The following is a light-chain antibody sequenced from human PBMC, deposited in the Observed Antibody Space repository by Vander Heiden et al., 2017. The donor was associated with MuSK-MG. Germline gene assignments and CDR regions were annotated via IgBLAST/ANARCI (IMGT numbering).Light chain of an antibody. CDR2: GNT. Sequence: QSVLTQPPSVSGAPGRRVTISCTGRSSNIGAGFDVHWYQQLPGTPPKLLIYGNTNRPSGVPDRFSGSKSGTSASLAITGLQAEDEADYYCQSYDSSPVFGTGTKVTVL. J-gene: IGLJ1*01. V-gene: IGLV1-40*01. CDR1: SSNIGAGFD. CDR3: QSYDSSPV.